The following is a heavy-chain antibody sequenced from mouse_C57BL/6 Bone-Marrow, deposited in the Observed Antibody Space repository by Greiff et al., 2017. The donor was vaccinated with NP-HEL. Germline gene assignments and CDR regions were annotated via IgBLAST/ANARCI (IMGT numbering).Heavy chain of an antibody. D-gene: IGHD1-1*01. Sequence: LVESGAELARPGASVKMSCKASGYTFTSYTMHWVKQRPGQGLEWIGYINPSSGYTKYNQKFKDKATLTADKSSSTAYMQLSSLTSEDSAVYYCAGRGIITTVYYFDYWGQGTTLTVSS. V-gene: IGHV1-4*01. CDR1: GYTFTSYT. CDR2: INPSSGYT. J-gene: IGHJ2*01. CDR3: AGRGIITTVYYFDY.